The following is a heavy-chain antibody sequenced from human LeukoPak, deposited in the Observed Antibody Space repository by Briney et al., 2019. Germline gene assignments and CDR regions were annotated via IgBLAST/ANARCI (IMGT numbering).Heavy chain of an antibody. CDR1: GGSISSNTYD. CDR2: IYYNEST. V-gene: IGHV4-39*01. J-gene: IGHJ4*02. Sequence: RSSETLSLTCTVSGGSISSNTYDWGWIRQPPGKGLDWFASIYYNESTYYHPSLKSRPPITLDMSKNQFSLRLTSVTAADTALYYCARRVTYYYDSSGYQDYWGQGTLVTVSS. CDR3: ARRVTYYYDSSGYQDY. D-gene: IGHD3-22*01.